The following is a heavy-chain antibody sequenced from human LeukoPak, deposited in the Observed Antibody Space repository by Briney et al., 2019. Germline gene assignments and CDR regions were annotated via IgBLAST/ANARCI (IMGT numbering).Heavy chain of an antibody. V-gene: IGHV4-61*02. CDR1: GASIRGGSYY. CDR2: IYTTGST. J-gene: IGHJ4*02. CDR3: ARVFSDILTGYYMEYFDY. D-gene: IGHD3-9*01. Sequence: PSETLSLTCTVSGASIRGGSYYWSWIRQPAGKGLDWIGRIYTTGSTNYNPSLKSRVTISVDTSKNQFSLKLSSVTAADTAVYYCARVFSDILTGYYMEYFDYWGQGTLVTVSS.